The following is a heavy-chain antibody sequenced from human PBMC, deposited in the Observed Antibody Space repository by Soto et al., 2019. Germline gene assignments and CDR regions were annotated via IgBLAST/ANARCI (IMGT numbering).Heavy chain of an antibody. D-gene: IGHD3-22*01. CDR2: IYHSGSA. CDR3: ARRYYYDRSGYYYFDY. V-gene: IGHV4-31*02. Sequence: SETLSLTCTVSGGSISSGGHYWNWIRQHPGKGLEWIGYIYHSGSAYYNPSLKSRVTISVDTSKNQFSLKLSSVTAADAAVYYCARRYYYDRSGYYYFDYWGQGTLVTVSS. J-gene: IGHJ4*02. CDR1: GGSISSGGHY.